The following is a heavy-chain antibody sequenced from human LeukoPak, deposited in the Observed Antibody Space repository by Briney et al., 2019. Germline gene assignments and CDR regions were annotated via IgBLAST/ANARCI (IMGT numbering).Heavy chain of an antibody. CDR3: ARGSLVGAWGSLYAFDI. Sequence: PSETLSLTCTVSGGSISSYYWSWIRQPPGKGLEWIGYIYYSGSTNYNPSLKSRVTISVDTSKNQFSLKLSSVTAADTAVYYCARGSLVGAWGSLYAFDIWGQGTMVTVSS. CDR2: IYYSGST. J-gene: IGHJ3*02. D-gene: IGHD1-26*01. V-gene: IGHV4-59*01. CDR1: GGSISSYY.